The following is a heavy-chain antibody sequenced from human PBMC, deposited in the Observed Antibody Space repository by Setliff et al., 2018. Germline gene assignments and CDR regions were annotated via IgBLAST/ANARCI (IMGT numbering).Heavy chain of an antibody. Sequence: SETLSLTCTVSGGSISSHFWSWIRQSPGKGLEWIGYMYASGTTDYNPSLESRVAILADTSKNQLSLKLSSVTAADTAVYYCARARYCSGGRCYWTWLDSWAQGTLVTVSS. J-gene: IGHJ5*01. V-gene: IGHV4-4*08. CDR3: ARARYCSGGRCYWTWLDS. CDR1: GGSISSHF. CDR2: MYASGTT. D-gene: IGHD2-15*01.